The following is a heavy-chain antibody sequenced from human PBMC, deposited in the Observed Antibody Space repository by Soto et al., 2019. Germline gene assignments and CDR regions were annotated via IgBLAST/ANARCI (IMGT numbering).Heavy chain of an antibody. D-gene: IGHD2-21*02. V-gene: IGHV3-30*18. CDR1: GFTFSSYG. Sequence: QVQLVESGGGVVQPGRSLRLSCAASGFTFSSYGMHWVRQAPGKGLEWVAVISYDGSNKYYADSVKGRFTISRDNSKNKLYLQMNSLRAEDTAVYYCAKDEAYCGGDCYSDWYFDLWGRGTLVTVSS. CDR3: AKDEAYCGGDCYSDWYFDL. CDR2: ISYDGSNK. J-gene: IGHJ2*01.